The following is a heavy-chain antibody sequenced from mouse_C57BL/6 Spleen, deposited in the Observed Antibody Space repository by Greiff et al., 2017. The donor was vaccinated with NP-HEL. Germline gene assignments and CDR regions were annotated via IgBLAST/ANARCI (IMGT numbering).Heavy chain of an antibody. CDR2: IHPNSGST. D-gene: IGHD6-1*01. CDR3: ARVDYSLYYFDY. J-gene: IGHJ2*01. CDR1: GYTFTSYW. Sequence: PEVQLQQSGASVKLSCKASGYTFTSYWMHWVKQRPGQGLEWIGMIHPNSGSTNYNEKFKSKVTLTVDKSSSTAYMQLSSLTSEDSAVYYCARVDYSLYYFDYWGQGTTLTVSS. V-gene: IGHV1-64*01.